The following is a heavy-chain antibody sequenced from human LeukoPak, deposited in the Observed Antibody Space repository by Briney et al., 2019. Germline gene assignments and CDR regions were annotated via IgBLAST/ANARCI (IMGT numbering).Heavy chain of an antibody. J-gene: IGHJ4*02. CDR1: GFTFSSYA. CDR3: ARPSGGIVDYFDY. CDR2: ISYDGSNK. D-gene: IGHD3-22*01. V-gene: IGHV3-30-3*01. Sequence: PGRSLRLSCAASGFTFSSYAMHWVRQAPGKGLEWVAVISYDGSNKYYADSVKGRFTISRDNSKNTLYLQMNSLRAEDTAVYYCARPSGGIVDYFDYWGQGTLVTVSS.